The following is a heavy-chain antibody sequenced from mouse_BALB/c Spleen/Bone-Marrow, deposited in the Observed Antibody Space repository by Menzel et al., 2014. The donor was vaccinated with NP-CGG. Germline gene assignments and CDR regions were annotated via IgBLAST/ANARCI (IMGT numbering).Heavy chain of an antibody. CDR3: ARRAYGGSYGFAY. V-gene: IGHV1-7*01. CDR1: GYTFTSYW. J-gene: IGHJ3*01. CDR2: INPSTDYT. Sequence: VQLQQSGAELTKPGASLKMSCKASGYTFTSYWMHWVKQRPGPGLEWIGYINPSTDYTEYNQKFKDKSTLTADKSSSTAFMQLSSLKSEDSAVYYCARRAYGGSYGFAYWGQGTSVTVSA. D-gene: IGHD1-1*01.